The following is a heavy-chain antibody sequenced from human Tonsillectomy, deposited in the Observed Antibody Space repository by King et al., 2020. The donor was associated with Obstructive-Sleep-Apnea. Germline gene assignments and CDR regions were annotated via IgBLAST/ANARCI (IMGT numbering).Heavy chain of an antibody. D-gene: IGHD2-2*01. J-gene: IGHJ6*04. CDR1: AGSFSTSY. Sequence: VQLQQWGAGLLKPSETLSLTCAVYAGSFSTSYWSWIRQPPGRGLEWIGEINHSGSSNCNPSLKSRVTIAVDTSKNQFSLRLSSVTAADTVVYYCARVEEGGSIRDYGMDVWGKGTTVTVSS. CDR3: ARVEEGGSIRDYGMDV. V-gene: IGHV4-34*01. CDR2: INHSGSS.